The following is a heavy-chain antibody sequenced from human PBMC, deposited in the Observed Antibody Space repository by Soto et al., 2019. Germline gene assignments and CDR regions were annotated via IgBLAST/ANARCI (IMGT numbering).Heavy chain of an antibody. J-gene: IGHJ3*02. V-gene: IGHV1-3*01. CDR1: GYTFTSYA. CDR3: ARYTPAKYYDYIWGGPGYTFEI. Sequence: ASVKVSCKASGYTFTSYAMHWVRQAPGQRLEWMGWINAGNGNTKYSQKFQGRVTITRDTSASTAYMELSSLRSEDTAVYYCARYTPAKYYDYIWGGPGYTFEIWGQGTMVTVSS. CDR2: INAGNGNT. D-gene: IGHD3-16*01.